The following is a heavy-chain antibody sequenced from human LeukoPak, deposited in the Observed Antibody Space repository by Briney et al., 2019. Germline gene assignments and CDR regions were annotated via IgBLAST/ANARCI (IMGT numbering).Heavy chain of an antibody. CDR1: GGSISSSSYY. V-gene: IGHV4-39*01. J-gene: IGHJ6*03. Sequence: SETLSLTCIVSGGSISSSSYYWGWIRQPPGKGLEWIGNIYYSGNTYYNPSLKSRVTISVDTSKKQVSLRLTSVTAADTAVYYCARYGCSSTSCFYYYYYYMDVWGKGTTVTVSS. D-gene: IGHD2-2*01. CDR3: ARYGCSSTSCFYYYYYYMDV. CDR2: IYYSGNT.